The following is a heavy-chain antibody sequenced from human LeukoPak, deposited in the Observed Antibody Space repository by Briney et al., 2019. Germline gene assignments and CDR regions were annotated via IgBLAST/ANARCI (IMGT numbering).Heavy chain of an antibody. CDR1: GGSISSSSYY. J-gene: IGHJ3*02. Sequence: SETLSLTCTVSGGSISSSSYYWGWLRQPPGKGLEWIGHIYYSGNTYYNPSLESRVTISVDTSKNQFSLKLRSVTAADTAVYYCARRRGATGGYDAFDIWGQGTTVTVSS. CDR3: ARRRGATGGYDAFDI. D-gene: IGHD1-26*01. V-gene: IGHV4-39*01. CDR2: IYYSGNT.